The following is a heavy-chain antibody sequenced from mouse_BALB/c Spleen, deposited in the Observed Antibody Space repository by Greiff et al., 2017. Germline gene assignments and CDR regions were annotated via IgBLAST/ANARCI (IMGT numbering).Heavy chain of an antibody. CDR3: ARPLYGNSYYFDY. V-gene: IGHV1-14*01. J-gene: IGHJ2*01. CDR1: GYTFTSYV. Sequence: EVKLMESGPELVKPGASVKMSCKASGYTFTSYVMHWVKQKPGQGLEWIGYINPYNDGTKYNEKFKGKATLTSDKSSSTAYMELSSLTSEDSAVYYCARPLYGNSYYFDYWGQGTTLTVSS. D-gene: IGHD2-1*01. CDR2: INPYNDGT.